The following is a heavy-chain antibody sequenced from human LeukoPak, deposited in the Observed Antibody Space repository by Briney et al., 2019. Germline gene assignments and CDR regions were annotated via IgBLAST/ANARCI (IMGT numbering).Heavy chain of an antibody. CDR1: GGSISSYY. CDR3: AQDDILTGYVDY. D-gene: IGHD3-9*01. J-gene: IGHJ4*02. V-gene: IGHV4-59*08. Sequence: PSETLSLTCTVSGGSISSYYWSWIRQPPGKGLEWIGYIYYSGSTNYNPSLKSRVTISVDTSKNQFSLKLSSVTAADTAVYYCAQDDILTGYVDYWGQGTLVTVS. CDR2: IYYSGST.